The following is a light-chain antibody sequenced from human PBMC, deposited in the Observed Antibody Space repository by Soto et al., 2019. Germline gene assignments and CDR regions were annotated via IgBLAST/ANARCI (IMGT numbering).Light chain of an antibody. V-gene: IGKV1-39*01. Sequence: DIQMTQSPSSLSASVGARVTITCRASQSISSYLNWYQQEPGKAPTLLIYAASSLQIGVPPRFSGSGSGTEFTLTISSLQPEDFATYYCQQSYSTPPTFGQGTKVEIK. CDR1: QSISSY. CDR3: QQSYSTPPT. CDR2: AAS. J-gene: IGKJ1*01.